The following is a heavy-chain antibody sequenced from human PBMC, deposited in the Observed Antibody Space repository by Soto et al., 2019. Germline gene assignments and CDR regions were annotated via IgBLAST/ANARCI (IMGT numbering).Heavy chain of an antibody. D-gene: IGHD3-10*01. CDR2: IYYSGST. CDR1: GGSISSGGYY. V-gene: IGHV4-31*03. J-gene: IGHJ6*02. CDR3: AQGITMVRGVIGCYGMDV. Sequence: SETLSLTCTVSGGSISSGGYYWSWIRQHPGKGLEWIGYIYYSGSTYYNPSLKSRVTISVDTSKNQFSLKLSSVTAADTAVYYCAQGITMVRGVIGCYGMDVWGQGTTVTVSS.